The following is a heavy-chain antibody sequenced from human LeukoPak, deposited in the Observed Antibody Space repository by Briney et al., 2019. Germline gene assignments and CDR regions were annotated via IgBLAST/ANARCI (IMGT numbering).Heavy chain of an antibody. V-gene: IGHV4-38-2*02. CDR2: IYHSGST. J-gene: IGHJ4*02. CDR1: GYSISSGYY. D-gene: IGHD6-13*01. CDR3: ARVPHGSSWLLDY. Sequence: SETLSLTCTVSGYSISSGYYWGWIRQPPGKGLEWIGSIYHSGSTYYNPSLKSRVTISVDTSKNQFSLKLSSVTAADTAVYYCARVPHGSSWLLDYWGQGTLVTVSS.